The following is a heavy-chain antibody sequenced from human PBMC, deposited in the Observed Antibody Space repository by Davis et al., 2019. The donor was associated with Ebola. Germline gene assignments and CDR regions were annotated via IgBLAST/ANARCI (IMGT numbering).Heavy chain of an antibody. J-gene: IGHJ4*02. Sequence: GESLKISCVASGFTFTTYWINWVRQAPGKGLEWVANIKYDGSEINYVDSAKGRLTISRDNAKNLLYLQMNSLRVEDTALYYCARDPENGALDYWGQGTLVTVSS. D-gene: IGHD1-14*01. CDR1: GFTFTTYW. V-gene: IGHV3-7*01. CDR2: IKYDGSEI. CDR3: ARDPENGALDY.